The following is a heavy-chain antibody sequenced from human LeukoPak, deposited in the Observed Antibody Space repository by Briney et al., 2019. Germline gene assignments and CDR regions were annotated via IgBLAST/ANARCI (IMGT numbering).Heavy chain of an antibody. D-gene: IGHD3-10*01. CDR3: ARDYYGSGLPYYFDY. Sequence: PGGSLRLSCAASGFTFSSYSMNWVRQAPGKGLEWVSYISSSSSTIYYADSVKGRFTISRDNAKNSLYLQMSSLRDEDTAVYYCARDYYGSGLPYYFDYWGQGTLVTVSS. CDR2: ISSSSSTI. CDR1: GFTFSSYS. J-gene: IGHJ4*02. V-gene: IGHV3-48*02.